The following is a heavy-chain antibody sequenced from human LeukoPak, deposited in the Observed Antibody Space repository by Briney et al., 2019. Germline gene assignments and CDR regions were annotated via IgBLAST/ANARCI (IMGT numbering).Heavy chain of an antibody. V-gene: IGHV4-59*08. CDR2: IYYSGST. Sequence: SETLSLTCTVSGASISSYYWSWIRQPPGKGLEWIGYIYYSGSTNHNPSLKSRVTISVDTSKNQSSLKLSSVTAADTAVYYCAGYCSGGSCLDYWGQGTLVTVSS. CDR1: GASISSYY. CDR3: AGYCSGGSCLDY. D-gene: IGHD2-15*01. J-gene: IGHJ4*02.